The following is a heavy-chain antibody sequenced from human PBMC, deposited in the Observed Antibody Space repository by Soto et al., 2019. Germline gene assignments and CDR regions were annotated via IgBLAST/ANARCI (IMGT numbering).Heavy chain of an antibody. CDR2: ISYDGSNK. D-gene: IGHD1-26*01. V-gene: IGHV3-30*03. J-gene: IGHJ4*02. Sequence: GGSLRLSCAASGFTFSSYGMHWVRQTPGKGLEWVAVISYDGSNKYYADSVKGRFTISRDNSKNKLYLQMDSLRAEDTAVYYCVTLALGKFDYWGQGILVTVSS. CDR3: VTLALGKFDY. CDR1: GFTFSSYG.